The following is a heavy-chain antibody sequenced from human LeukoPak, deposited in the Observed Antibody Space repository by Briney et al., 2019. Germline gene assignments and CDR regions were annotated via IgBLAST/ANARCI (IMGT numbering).Heavy chain of an antibody. J-gene: IGHJ4*02. D-gene: IGHD3-22*01. CDR1: GFPFDDYA. CDR2: IIWNSGSI. Sequence: SLLLSCAASGFPFDDYAVHWVRQAPGKGLEWVSGIIWNSGSIGYADSVKGRFTISRDNAKNSLYLQMNSLRAEDTALYYCAKDTTYYYDSSGYPDYWGQGTLVTVSS. V-gene: IGHV3-9*01. CDR3: AKDTTYYYDSSGYPDY.